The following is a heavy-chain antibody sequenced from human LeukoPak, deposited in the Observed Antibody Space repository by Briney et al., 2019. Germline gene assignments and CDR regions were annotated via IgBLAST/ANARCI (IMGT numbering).Heavy chain of an antibody. J-gene: IGHJ4*02. D-gene: IGHD6-19*01. V-gene: IGHV3-21*04. CDR1: GFTFSSYS. CDR2: ISSSSSYT. Sequence: GGSLRLSCAASGFTFSSYSMNWVRQAPGKGLEWVSSISSSSSYTYYADSVKGRFTISRDNSKNTLYLQMNSLRAEDTAVYYCAKCASVAVAGTEIVYWGQGTLVTVSS. CDR3: AKCASVAVAGTEIVY.